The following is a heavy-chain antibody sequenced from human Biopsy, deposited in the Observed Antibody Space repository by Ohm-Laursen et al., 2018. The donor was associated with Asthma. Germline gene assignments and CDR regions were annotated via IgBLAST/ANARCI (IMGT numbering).Heavy chain of an antibody. J-gene: IGHJ4*02. Sequence: SLRLSCAASGFTFGNFWMSWGRQAPGKGLEWVSSITGSGGFTYYADSVKGRFTISRDNAKNSLYLQMNSLKAEDTAVYYCARDSYSSGLYDDFESWGQGTLVTVSS. CDR3: ARDSYSSGLYDDFES. D-gene: IGHD6-19*01. CDR1: GFTFGNFW. V-gene: IGHV3-21*04. CDR2: ITGSGGFT.